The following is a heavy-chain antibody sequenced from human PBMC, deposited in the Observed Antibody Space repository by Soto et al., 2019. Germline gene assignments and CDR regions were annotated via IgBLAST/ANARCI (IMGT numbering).Heavy chain of an antibody. J-gene: IGHJ4*02. Sequence: GGSLRLSCAASGFTFSGSAMHWVRQASGKGLEWVGRIRSKANSYATAYAASVKGRFTISRDDSKNTAYLQMNSLKTEDTAVFYCTRLGEGCSGTSCYAVYWGQGALVTVSS. CDR3: TRLGEGCSGTSCYAVY. CDR1: GFTFSGSA. D-gene: IGHD2-2*01. CDR2: IRSKANSYAT. V-gene: IGHV3-73*01.